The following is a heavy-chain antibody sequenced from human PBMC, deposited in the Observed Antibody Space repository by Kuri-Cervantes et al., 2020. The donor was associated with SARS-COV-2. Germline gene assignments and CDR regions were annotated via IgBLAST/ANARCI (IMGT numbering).Heavy chain of an antibody. D-gene: IGHD4-17*01. CDR2: INSDGSST. CDR3: ARGPTPYGDYVH. Sequence: LSLTCAASGFTFSSYAMSWVRQAPGKGLVWVSRINSDGSSTSYADSVKGRFTISRDNAKNTLYLQMNSLRAEDTAVYYCARGPTPYGDYVHWGQGTLVTVSS. CDR1: GFTFSSYA. J-gene: IGHJ4*02. V-gene: IGHV3-74*01.